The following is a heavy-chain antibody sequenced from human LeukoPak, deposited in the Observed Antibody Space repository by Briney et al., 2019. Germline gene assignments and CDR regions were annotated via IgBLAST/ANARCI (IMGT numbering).Heavy chain of an antibody. V-gene: IGHV3-74*01. D-gene: IGHD3-16*01. Sequence: GGSLRLSCAASGFPFSSYWMHWVRQAPGKGLVWVSRIKSDGSSTNYADSVKGRFTISRDNAKNTLYLQMNSLRAEDTVAYYCARVWGGSTFDYWGQGTLVTVSS. CDR1: GFPFSSYW. CDR3: ARVWGGSTFDY. CDR2: IKSDGSST. J-gene: IGHJ4*02.